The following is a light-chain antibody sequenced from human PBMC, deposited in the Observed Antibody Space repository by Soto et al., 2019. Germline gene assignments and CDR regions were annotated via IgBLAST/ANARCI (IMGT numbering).Light chain of an antibody. CDR1: QSVSSSY. V-gene: IGKV3-20*01. CDR2: GAS. J-gene: IGKJ1*01. Sequence: EIVLTQSPGTLSLSPGERATLSCRASQSVSSSYLAWYQQKPGQAPRLLIYGASSRATGIPDRFSGSGSGTDVTLTISRLEPADFAVYYCQQYGSSPPWTFGQGTKVEIK. CDR3: QQYGSSPPWT.